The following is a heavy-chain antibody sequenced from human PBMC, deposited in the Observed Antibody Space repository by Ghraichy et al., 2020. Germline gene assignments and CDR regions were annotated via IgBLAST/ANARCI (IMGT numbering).Heavy chain of an antibody. D-gene: IGHD3-10*01. CDR2: ISSSSSYI. CDR3: ARAYDDGSVSYYYYYGMGV. V-gene: IGHV3-21*01. Sequence: GGSLRLSCAASGFTFSSYSMNWVRQAPGKGLEWVSSISSSSSYIYYADSVKGRFTISRDNAKNSLYLQMNSLRAEDTAVYYCARAYDDGSVSYYYYYGMGVWGQRPTVTVS. CDR1: GFTFSSYS. J-gene: IGHJ6*02.